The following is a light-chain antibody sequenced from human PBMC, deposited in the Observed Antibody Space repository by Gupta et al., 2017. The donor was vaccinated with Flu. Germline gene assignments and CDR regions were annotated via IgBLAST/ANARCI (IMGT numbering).Light chain of an antibody. J-gene: IGKJ1*01. CDR2: WAS. Sequence: DIVMTQSPDSLTVSLGESATIPCKSNQSWWDSSNSKNYLDWYQQKPGQPPKLLIYWASTRECGVPDSFSGRGSGTDFTLTISSLQAEDVAVYYCQQQDSTPRAFGQGTKVEIK. CDR1: QSWWDSSNSKNY. CDR3: QQQDSTPRA. V-gene: IGKV4-1*01.